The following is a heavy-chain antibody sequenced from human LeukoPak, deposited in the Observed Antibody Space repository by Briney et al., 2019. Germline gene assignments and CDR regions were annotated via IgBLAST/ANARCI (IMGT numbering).Heavy chain of an antibody. CDR1: GFTFSSYS. Sequence: GGSLRLSCAASGFTFSSYSMNWVRQAPGKGLEWVSYISSSGSTIYYADSVKGRFTISRDNAKNSLYLQMNSLRAEDTAVYYCARGSYKYYYDSSGCFDYWGQGTLVTVSS. V-gene: IGHV3-48*04. D-gene: IGHD3-22*01. CDR3: ARGSYKYYYDSSGCFDY. J-gene: IGHJ4*02. CDR2: ISSSGSTI.